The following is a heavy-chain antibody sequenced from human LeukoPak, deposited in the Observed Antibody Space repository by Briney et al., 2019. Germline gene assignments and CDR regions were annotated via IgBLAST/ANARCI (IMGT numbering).Heavy chain of an antibody. Sequence: ASETLSLTCAVYGGSFSGYYWSWIRQPPGKGLEWIGEINHSGSTNYNPSLKSRVTISVDTSKNQFSLKLSSVTAADTAVYYCARAIYESTGTYGYWGQGTLVTVSS. V-gene: IGHV4-34*01. D-gene: IGHD1-1*01. J-gene: IGHJ4*02. CDR3: ARAIYESTGTYGY. CDR1: GGSFSGYY. CDR2: INHSGST.